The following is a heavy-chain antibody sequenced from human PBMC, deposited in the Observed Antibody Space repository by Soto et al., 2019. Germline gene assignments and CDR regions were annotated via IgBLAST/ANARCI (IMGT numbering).Heavy chain of an antibody. CDR2: IDWEDDE. Sequence: APTLVNPTQTLTWTCTFSGFSLDSRGKCVGWIRQSPGKALEWLALIDWEDDEYYTPSLRTRLTISKDTSKNQVVLTMTNMGTVDTATYYCARMRAGSSGPFDSWGPGVLVTVSS. D-gene: IGHD6-19*01. J-gene: IGHJ4*02. CDR1: GFSLDSRGKC. CDR3: ARMRAGSSGPFDS. V-gene: IGHV2-70*13.